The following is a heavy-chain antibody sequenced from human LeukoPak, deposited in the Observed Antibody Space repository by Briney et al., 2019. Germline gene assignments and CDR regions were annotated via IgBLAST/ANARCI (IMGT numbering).Heavy chain of an antibody. V-gene: IGHV3-66*04. Sequence: GGSLRLSCAVSGFTFSNYAMYWVRQAPGKGLEWVSVIYAGGTIYYADSVKGRFTISRDNSKNTLYLQMNSLRSEDTAVYYCATHPTRAPWGQGTLVTVSS. CDR2: IYAGGTI. CDR3: ATHPTRAP. CDR1: GFTFSNYA. J-gene: IGHJ4*02. D-gene: IGHD2-2*01.